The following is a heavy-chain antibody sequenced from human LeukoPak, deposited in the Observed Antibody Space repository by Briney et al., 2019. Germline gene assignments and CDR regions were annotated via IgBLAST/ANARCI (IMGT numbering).Heavy chain of an antibody. D-gene: IGHD3-10*01. V-gene: IGHV1-69*04. CDR3: ARDSYYGSGSARPFDP. J-gene: IGHJ5*02. CDR2: IIPILGIA. Sequence: GASVKVSCKASGGTFSSYAISWVRQAPGQGLEWMGRIIPILGIANYAQKFQGRVTITADKSTSTAYMELSSLRSEDTAVYYCARDSYYGSGSARPFDPWGQGTLVTVSS. CDR1: GGTFSSYA.